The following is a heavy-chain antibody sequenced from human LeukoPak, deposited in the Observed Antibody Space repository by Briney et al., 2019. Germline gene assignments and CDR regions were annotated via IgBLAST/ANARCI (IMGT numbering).Heavy chain of an antibody. Sequence: GGSLRLSCAASGFTFSTYWMAWVRQAPGKGLEWVANIKEDGSVKHYADSVKGRFTISRDNAKNSLYLQMNSLRAEDTAVYYCARDTSGCLDYWGQGTLLTVSS. J-gene: IGHJ4*02. CDR3: ARDTSGCLDY. D-gene: IGHD5-12*01. CDR1: GFTFSTYW. V-gene: IGHV3-7*01. CDR2: IKEDGSVK.